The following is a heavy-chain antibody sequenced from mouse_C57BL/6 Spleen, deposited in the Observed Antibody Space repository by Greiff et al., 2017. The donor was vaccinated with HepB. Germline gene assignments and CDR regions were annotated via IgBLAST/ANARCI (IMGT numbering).Heavy chain of an antibody. CDR2: ISSGGDYI. J-gene: IGHJ3*01. CDR3: TRRDDYTWFAY. Sequence: EVMLVESGEGLVKPGGSLKLSCAASGFTFSSYAMSWVRQTPEKRLEWVAYISSGGDYIYYADTVKGRFTISRDNARNTLYLQMSSLKSEDTAMYYCTRRDDYTWFAYWGQGTLVTVSA. CDR1: GFTFSSYA. D-gene: IGHD2-4*01. V-gene: IGHV5-9-1*02.